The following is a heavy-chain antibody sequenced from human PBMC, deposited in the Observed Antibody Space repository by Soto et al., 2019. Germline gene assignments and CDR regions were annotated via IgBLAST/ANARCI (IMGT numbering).Heavy chain of an antibody. V-gene: IGHV4-61*03. CDR1: GDSVTSGSYY. CDR3: AREWGLLPYYVMNV. D-gene: IGHD7-27*01. J-gene: IGHJ6*02. Sequence: SETLSLTCIVSGDSVTSGSYYWTWLRQPPGKGLEWIGYISYTGRTKYNPSLQSRVTISVDTSKNDFSLNLSSVTAADTAVYFCAREWGLLPYYVMNVWGQGTAVTVSS. CDR2: ISYTGRT.